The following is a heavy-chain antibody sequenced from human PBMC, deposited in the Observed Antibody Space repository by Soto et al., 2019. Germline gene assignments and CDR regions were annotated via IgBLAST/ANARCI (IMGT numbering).Heavy chain of an antibody. V-gene: IGHV1-18*04. Sequence: QVQLVQSGAEVKKPGASVKVSCKASGYTFTSYGISWVRQAPGQGLEWMGWISAYNGNTNYAQKLQGRVTMTTDTSTSTAYMELRSLGSDDTAVYYCARDGITIFGVERYGMDVWGQGTTVTVSS. CDR1: GYTFTSYG. CDR3: ARDGITIFGVERYGMDV. CDR2: ISAYNGNT. J-gene: IGHJ6*02. D-gene: IGHD3-3*01.